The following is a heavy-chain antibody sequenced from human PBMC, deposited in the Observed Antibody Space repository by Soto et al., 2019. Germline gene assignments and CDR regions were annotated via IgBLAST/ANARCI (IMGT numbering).Heavy chain of an antibody. Sequence: QVQLVQSGAEVEKPGASVKISCKASGYSFTSQYVHWVRQAPGQGLEWMGIINPNGGSTTYAQKFQGGDTLTTNSSTNRIPVEVGSPTSEDSAVYFWAREGGLPRGGGGTEPLDIWGQGTMVTVAS. V-gene: IGHV1-46*03. CDR1: GYSFTSQY. D-gene: IGHD3-16*01. CDR2: INPNGGST. J-gene: IGHJ3*02. CDR3: AREGGLPRGGGGTEPLDI.